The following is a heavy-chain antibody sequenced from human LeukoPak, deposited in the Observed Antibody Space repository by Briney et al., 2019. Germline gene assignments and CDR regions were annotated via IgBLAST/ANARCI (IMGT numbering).Heavy chain of an antibody. CDR3: ARSNYYGSQSEY. V-gene: IGHV1-2*02. J-gene: IGHJ4*02. D-gene: IGHD3-10*01. Sequence: GASVKVSCEASGYTFSAFHIHWVRLAPGQGPEWMGWVNPNSSDTNYAQKFRGRVTMTRDTSINTAYMELSSLRSDDTAVYYCARSNYYGSQSEYWGQGTLVAVSS. CDR1: GYTFSAFH. CDR2: VNPNSSDT.